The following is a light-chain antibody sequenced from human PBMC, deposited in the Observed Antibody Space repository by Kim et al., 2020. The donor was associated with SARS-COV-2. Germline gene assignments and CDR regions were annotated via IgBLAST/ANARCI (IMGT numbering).Light chain of an antibody. Sequence: PGERATLSCRASHSISSNLAWYQQKPGQAPRLLIYGASTRATDIPARFSGSGSGTDFTLTISSLQSEDFAVYYCQQYNNWPPYTFGQGTKLEI. CDR1: HSISSN. CDR3: QQYNNWPPYT. CDR2: GAS. V-gene: IGKV3-15*01. J-gene: IGKJ2*01.